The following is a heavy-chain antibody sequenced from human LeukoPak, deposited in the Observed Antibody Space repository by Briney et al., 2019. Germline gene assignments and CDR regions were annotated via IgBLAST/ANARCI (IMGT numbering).Heavy chain of an antibody. CDR3: ARGSYDSSDFEYFHH. D-gene: IGHD3-22*01. CDR1: GYTFTDSS. Sequence: GASVKVSCKASGYTFTDSSIHWVRQAPGQGLEWMGWINCDSGVTKYAEKFQGRVSMTRDTSIGTAYMELNRLRSDDTAVYYCARGSYDSSDFEYFHHWGQGTLVTVSS. J-gene: IGHJ1*01. CDR2: INCDSGVT. V-gene: IGHV1-2*02.